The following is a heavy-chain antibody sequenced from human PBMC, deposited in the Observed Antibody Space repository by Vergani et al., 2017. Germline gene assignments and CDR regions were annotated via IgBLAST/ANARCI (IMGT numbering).Heavy chain of an antibody. Sequence: EVQLVESGGGLVKPGGSLRLSCAASGFTLSNAWMNWVRQAPGKGLEWVGRIKSKTDGGTTDYAATVKGRFTISRDDSKNTLYLQMNSLKTEDTAVYXCTTDLGGLPAEDYYCYYYMDVWSKGTTVTVSS. CDR3: TTDLGGLPAEDYYCYYYMDV. V-gene: IGHV3-15*07. CDR1: GFTLSNAW. D-gene: IGHD2-2*01. CDR2: IKSKTDGGTT. J-gene: IGHJ6*03.